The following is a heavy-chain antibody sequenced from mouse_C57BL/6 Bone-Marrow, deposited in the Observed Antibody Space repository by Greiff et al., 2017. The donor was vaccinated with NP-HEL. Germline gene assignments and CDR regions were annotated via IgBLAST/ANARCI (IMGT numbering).Heavy chain of an antibody. CDR2: INPSTGGT. V-gene: IGHV1-42*01. CDR3: AKDGTGAFAY. D-gene: IGHD4-1*01. J-gene: IGHJ3*01. Sequence: EVQLQQSGPELVKPGASVKISCKASGYSFTGYYMNWVKQSPEKSLEWIGEINPSTGGTTYNQKFKAKATLTVDKSSSTAYMQLKSLTSEDSAVYYCAKDGTGAFAYWGQGTLVTVSA. CDR1: GYSFTGYY.